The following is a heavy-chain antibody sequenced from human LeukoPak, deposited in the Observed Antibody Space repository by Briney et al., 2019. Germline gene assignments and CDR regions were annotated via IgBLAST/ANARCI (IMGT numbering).Heavy chain of an antibody. CDR1: GGTFSSYS. CDR3: ARVDRYHYYLDV. J-gene: IGHJ6*03. Sequence: SVTVSFKASGGTFSSYSITWVRQAPGQGLEWMGGIIPLFNTANYAQQFQGRVTITTDESTSTAYMELSSLRFEDTAMYYCARVDRYHYYLDVWGKGTIVTVSS. V-gene: IGHV1-69*05. CDR2: IIPLFNTA.